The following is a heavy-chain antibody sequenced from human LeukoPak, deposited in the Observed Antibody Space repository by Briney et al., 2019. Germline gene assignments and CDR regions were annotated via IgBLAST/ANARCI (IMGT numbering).Heavy chain of an antibody. CDR2: FYTNENT. CDR1: GGSINSYY. CDR3: ARQAYYSESGSWTGFDY. Sequence: PSETLSLTCTVPGGSINSYYWSWIRQPPGKGLEWIGYFYTNENTNYNPSLKSRVTMSVDTSKNQFSLRLSSVTAADTAVYYCARQAYYSESGSWTGFDYWGQGTLVPVSS. V-gene: IGHV4-4*09. D-gene: IGHD3-10*01. J-gene: IGHJ4*02.